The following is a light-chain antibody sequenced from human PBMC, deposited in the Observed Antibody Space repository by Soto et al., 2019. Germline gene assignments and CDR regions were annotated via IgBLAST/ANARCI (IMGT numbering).Light chain of an antibody. J-gene: IGLJ1*01. CDR3: GTWDNSLSAYV. V-gene: IGLV1-51*01. Sequence: QSVLTQPPSVSAAPGQKVTISCSGSSSNIGNNYVSCCQQLPGTAPKVLIYDNNSRPSGIPDRFSGSKSGTSATLGITGLQTGDEADYYCGTWDNSLSAYVFGTGTKVTVL. CDR2: DNN. CDR1: SSNIGNNY.